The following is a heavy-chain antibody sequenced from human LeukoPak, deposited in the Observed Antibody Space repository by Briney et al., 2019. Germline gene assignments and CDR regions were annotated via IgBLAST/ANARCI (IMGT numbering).Heavy chain of an antibody. V-gene: IGHV3-48*03. Sequence: PGGSLRLSCAASGFTFSSYEMNWVRQAPGKGLEWVSYISSSGSTIYYADSVKGRFTISRDNAKNSLYLQMNSLRAEDTAVYYCAGVGGSGGYYNSWFDPWGQGTLVTVSS. CDR2: ISSSGSTI. CDR3: AGVGGSGGYYNSWFDP. D-gene: IGHD3-10*01. CDR1: GFTFSSYE. J-gene: IGHJ5*02.